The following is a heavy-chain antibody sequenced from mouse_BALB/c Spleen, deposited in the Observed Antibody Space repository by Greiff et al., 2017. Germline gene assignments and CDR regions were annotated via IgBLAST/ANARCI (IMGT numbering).Heavy chain of an antibody. CDR2: ISSVGSP. CDR1: GFTFSGYA. D-gene: IGHD4-1*01. Sequence: EVQVVESGGGLVKPGGSLKLSCAASGFTFSGYAISWVGQTPEKRLEWVASISSVGSPYYPDSVKGRFTISRDNARNILYLQMSSLRSEDTAMYYCARVELGGYAMDYWGQGTSVTVSS. J-gene: IGHJ4*01. CDR3: ARVELGGYAMDY. V-gene: IGHV5-6-5*01.